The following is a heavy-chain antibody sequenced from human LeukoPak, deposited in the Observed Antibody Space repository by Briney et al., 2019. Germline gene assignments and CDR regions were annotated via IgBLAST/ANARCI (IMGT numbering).Heavy chain of an antibody. CDR3: ARPFFTYYYDSSGSKALDYYYMDV. D-gene: IGHD3-22*01. CDR2: IYTSGST. J-gene: IGHJ6*03. CDR1: GYSISSGSYY. Sequence: SETLSLTCTVSGYSISSGSYYWSWIRQPAGKGLEWIGRIYTSGSTNYNPSLKSRVTISVDTSKNQFSLKLSPVTAADTAVYYCARPFFTYYYDSSGSKALDYYYMDVWGKGTTVTISS. V-gene: IGHV4-61*02.